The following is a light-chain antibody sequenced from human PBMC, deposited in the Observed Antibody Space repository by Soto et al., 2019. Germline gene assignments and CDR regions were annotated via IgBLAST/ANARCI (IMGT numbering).Light chain of an antibody. CDR1: SSDVGSHNL. CDR3: CSNADGSTYV. V-gene: IGLV2-23*01. J-gene: IGLJ1*01. Sequence: LTQPASVSGSPGQSITISCTGTSSDVGSHNLVSWYQQFPGRAPKLIIFEASKRPSGVSNRFSGSKSGSTASLTISGLQAEDEADYYCCSNADGSTYVFGSGTKVTV. CDR2: EAS.